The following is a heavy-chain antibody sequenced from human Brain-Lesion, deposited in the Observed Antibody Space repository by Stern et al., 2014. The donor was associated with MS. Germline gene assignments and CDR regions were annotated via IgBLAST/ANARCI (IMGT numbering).Heavy chain of an antibody. CDR1: GYTFTSYG. Sequence: VQLLESGAEVKKPGASVKVSCTASGYTFTSYGISWVRQAPGKGLEWMGWIRAYNSKTNSDTKLPGRVITSTATTTSTAYMELRSLRSDDTAVYYCARGLLGSENAFDIWGQGTMVTVSS. CDR2: IRAYNSKT. D-gene: IGHD2-15*01. J-gene: IGHJ3*02. CDR3: ARGLLGSENAFDI. V-gene: IGHV1-18*01.